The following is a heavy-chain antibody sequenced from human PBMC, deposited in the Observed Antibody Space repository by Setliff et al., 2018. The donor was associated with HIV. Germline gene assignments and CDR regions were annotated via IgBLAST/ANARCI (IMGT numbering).Heavy chain of an antibody. CDR3: ASRVYYYDSNNFLREEGFDP. D-gene: IGHD3-22*01. CDR2: IDYSGST. V-gene: IGHV4-34*01. J-gene: IGHJ5*02. Sequence: PSETLSLTCAVYGESFSGYYRNWIRQPPGKGLEWIGEIDYSGSTNYNPSLKSRVAISIDTSKNQFSLNLTSVTAADTAVYYCASRVYYYDSNNFLREEGFDPWGQGTLVTVSS. CDR1: GESFSGYY.